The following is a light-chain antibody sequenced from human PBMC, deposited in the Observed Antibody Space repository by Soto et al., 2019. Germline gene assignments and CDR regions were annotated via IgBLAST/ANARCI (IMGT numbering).Light chain of an antibody. Sequence: QSVLTQPASVSGSPGQSITISCTGTSSDVGAYKYVSWHQQHPGKAPKLMIYDASDRPSGVSDRFSGSESGNTASLTISGLQAEDEADYYCSSYTGGSTSYVFGTGTKVTVL. CDR2: DAS. CDR1: SSDVGAYKY. V-gene: IGLV2-14*03. J-gene: IGLJ1*01. CDR3: SSYTGGSTSYV.